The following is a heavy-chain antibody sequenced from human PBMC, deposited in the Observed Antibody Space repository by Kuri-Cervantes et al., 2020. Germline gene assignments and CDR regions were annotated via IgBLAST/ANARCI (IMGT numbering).Heavy chain of an antibody. J-gene: IGHJ4*02. D-gene: IGHD3-10*01. Sequence: LRLSCAVSGGSISSGDYYWSWIRQPPGKGLEWIGYIYYSGSTYYNPSLKSRVTISVDTSKNQFSLKLSSVTAADTAVYYCARELAPQMYYYGSGSYIDYWGQGTLVTVSS. CDR2: IYYSGST. CDR3: ARELAPQMYYYGSGSYIDY. V-gene: IGHV4-30-4*01. CDR1: GGSISSGDYY.